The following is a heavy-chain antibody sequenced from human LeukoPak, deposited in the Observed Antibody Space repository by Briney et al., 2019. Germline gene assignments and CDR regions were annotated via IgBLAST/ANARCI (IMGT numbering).Heavy chain of an antibody. CDR2: IWDDGSNK. D-gene: IGHD3-22*01. V-gene: IGHV3-33*01. J-gene: IGHJ1*01. CDR3: ARDFNYYDSSGYGQYFQH. CDR1: GFTFSSYG. Sequence: GRSLRLSCAASGFTFSSYGMHWVRQAPGKGLEWVAVIWDDGSNKYYADSVKGRFTISRDNSKNTLYLQMNSLRAEDTAVYYCARDFNYYDSSGYGQYFQHWGQGTLVTVSS.